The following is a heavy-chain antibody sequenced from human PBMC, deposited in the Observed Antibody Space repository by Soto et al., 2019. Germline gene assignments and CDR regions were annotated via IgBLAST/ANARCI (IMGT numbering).Heavy chain of an antibody. D-gene: IGHD4-4*01. CDR1: GFTFSSYA. CDR2: ISGSGGST. J-gene: IGHJ4*02. CDR3: AKLNSKNLRHPLFDY. V-gene: IGHV3-23*01. Sequence: GGSLRLSCAASGFTFSSYAMSWVRQAPGKGLEWVSAISGSGGSTYYADSVKGRFTISRDNSKNTLYLQMNSLRAEDTAVYYCAKLNSKNLRHPLFDYWGQGTLVTVSS.